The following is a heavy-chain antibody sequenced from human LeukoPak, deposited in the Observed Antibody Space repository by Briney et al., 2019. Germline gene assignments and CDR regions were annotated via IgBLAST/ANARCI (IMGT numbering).Heavy chain of an antibody. J-gene: IGHJ5*02. CDR2: ISSSSSTI. CDR3: ARMAASDWELLGNWFDP. D-gene: IGHD1-26*01. CDR1: GFTFISYS. Sequence: GGSLRRSCAASGFTFISYSMNWVRQAPGKGLEWVSYISSSSSTIYYADSVKGRFTISRDNAKNSLYLQMNSLRAEDTAVYYCARMAASDWELLGNWFDPWGQGTLVTVSS. V-gene: IGHV3-48*04.